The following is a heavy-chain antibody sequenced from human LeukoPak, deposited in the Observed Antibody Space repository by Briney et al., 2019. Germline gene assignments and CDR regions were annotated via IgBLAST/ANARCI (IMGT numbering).Heavy chain of an antibody. V-gene: IGHV3-30*02. Sequence: PGGSLRLSCAASGFTFSGYGMHWVRQAPGKGLEWVAFIRYDGSNKYYAGSVKGRFTISRDNSKNTLYLQMNSLRAEDTAVYYCAKDGDSSSLPNFDYWGQGTLVTVSS. CDR1: GFTFSGYG. D-gene: IGHD6-6*01. J-gene: IGHJ4*02. CDR2: IRYDGSNK. CDR3: AKDGDSSSLPNFDY.